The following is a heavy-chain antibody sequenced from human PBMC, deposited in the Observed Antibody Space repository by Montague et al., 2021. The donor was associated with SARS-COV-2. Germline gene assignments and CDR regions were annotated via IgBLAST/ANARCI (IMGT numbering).Heavy chain of an antibody. J-gene: IGHJ5*02. CDR2: IFYSGVT. D-gene: IGHD2-8*01. CDR1: GDSISSSMKY. CDR3: ARVGCSNVCNWFDP. Sequence: SETLSLTCTVSGDSISSSMKYWGWIRQPPGKGLEWIGIIFYSGVTYYSPSLKSRVTIFVDTSKNEFSLKLNSVTAADTAVYYCARVGCSNVCNWFDPWGQGTLVTVSS. V-gene: IGHV4-39*01.